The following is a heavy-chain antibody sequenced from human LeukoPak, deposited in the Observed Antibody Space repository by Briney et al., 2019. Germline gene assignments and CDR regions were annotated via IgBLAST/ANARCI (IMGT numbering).Heavy chain of an antibody. CDR2: ISYDGTGQ. CDR1: GFTFSNYV. J-gene: IGHJ4*02. V-gene: IGHV3-30*04. CDR3: ASSGATAYYYDSSGYYPLGY. Sequence: GGSLRLSCAASGFTFSNYVMHWVRQAPGKGLEWVAMISYDGTGQYYADSVKGRFTISRDNSKNTLYLQMNSLRAEDTAVYYCASSGATAYYYDSSGYYPLGYWGQGTLVTVSS. D-gene: IGHD3-22*01.